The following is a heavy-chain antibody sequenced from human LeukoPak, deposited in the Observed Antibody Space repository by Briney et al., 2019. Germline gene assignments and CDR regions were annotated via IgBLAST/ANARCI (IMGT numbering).Heavy chain of an antibody. J-gene: IGHJ4*02. D-gene: IGHD3-3*01. CDR2: INHSGST. Sequence: SETLSLTCAVYGGSLSGYYWSWIRQPPGKGLEWIGEINHSGSTNYNPSLKSRVTISVDTSMNQFSLKLSSVTAADTAVYYCASGPDFWSGYFLRGESYYFDYWGQGTLVTVSS. CDR1: GGSLSGYY. V-gene: IGHV4-34*01. CDR3: ASGPDFWSGYFLRGESYYFDY.